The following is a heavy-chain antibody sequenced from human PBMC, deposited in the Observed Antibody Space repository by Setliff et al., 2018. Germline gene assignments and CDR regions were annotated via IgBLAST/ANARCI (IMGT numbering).Heavy chain of an antibody. V-gene: IGHV4-34*01. CDR3: ARRWNFGPYGSGIHDGFDM. CDR2: INHYGST. Sequence: SETLSLTCAVFDGSFSDYYWSWFRQPPGKGLEWIGEINHYGSTKYKSSFRGRVTISVDTSKNQFSLKLNSVTAADTAVYYCARRWNFGPYGSGIHDGFDMWGQGTMVTVSS. J-gene: IGHJ3*02. CDR1: DGSFSDYY. D-gene: IGHD3-10*01.